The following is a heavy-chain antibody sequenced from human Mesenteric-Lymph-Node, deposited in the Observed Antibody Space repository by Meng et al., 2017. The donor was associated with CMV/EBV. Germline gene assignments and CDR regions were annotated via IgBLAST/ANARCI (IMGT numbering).Heavy chain of an antibody. CDR3: AKSPTYYYDSSGYCYFDY. Sequence: GESLKISCAASGFTFSSYAMSWVRQAPGKGLEWVSAISGSGGSTYYADSVKGRFTISRDNSKNTLYLQMNSLRAEDTAVYYCAKSPTYYYDSSGYCYFDYWGQGTLVIVSS. CDR1: GFTFSSYA. CDR2: ISGSGGST. V-gene: IGHV3-23*01. J-gene: IGHJ4*02. D-gene: IGHD3-22*01.